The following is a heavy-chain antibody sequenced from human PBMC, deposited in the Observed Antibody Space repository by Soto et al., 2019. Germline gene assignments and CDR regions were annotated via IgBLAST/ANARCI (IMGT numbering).Heavy chain of an antibody. D-gene: IGHD5-12*01. CDR2: VIPIFGTA. J-gene: IGHJ4*02. CDR3: GRLLSNGYDPSCDY. V-gene: IGHV1-69*01. Sequence: QVQLVQSGAEVKKPGSSVKVSCKASGGTFSSYAISWVRQAPGQGLEWMGGVIPIFGTANYEQKFQGRITITADESTSIAYMEPGSLRSEDAAVYYCGRLLSNGYDPSCDYWGKGTLVTVSS. CDR1: GGTFSSYA.